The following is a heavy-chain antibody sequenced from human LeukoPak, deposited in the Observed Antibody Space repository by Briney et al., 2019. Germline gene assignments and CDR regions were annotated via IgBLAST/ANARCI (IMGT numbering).Heavy chain of an antibody. D-gene: IGHD3/OR15-3a*01. CDR2: IYSGGST. Sequence: GGSLRLSCAASGFTVSSNYMSWVRQAPGKGLEWVSVIYSGGSTYYADSVKGRFTISRDNSKNTLYLQMNSLRAEDTAVYYCAREWTRTGPFDYWGQGTLVTVSS. J-gene: IGHJ4*02. CDR1: GFTVSSNY. V-gene: IGHV3-53*01. CDR3: AREWTRTGPFDY.